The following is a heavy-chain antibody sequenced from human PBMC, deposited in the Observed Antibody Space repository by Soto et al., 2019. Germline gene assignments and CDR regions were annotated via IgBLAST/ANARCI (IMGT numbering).Heavy chain of an antibody. Sequence: PGGSLRLSCVASGFTFSSYWMSWVRQAPGRGLEWVANIKEDGSEKYYVDSVKGRFTISTDNAKNPLYLQMNSLRAEDTAVYYCALGALRSLDWALDYWGQGTLVTVSS. CDR1: GFTFSSYW. V-gene: IGHV3-7*01. D-gene: IGHD3-9*01. CDR3: ALGALRSLDWALDY. CDR2: IKEDGSEK. J-gene: IGHJ4*02.